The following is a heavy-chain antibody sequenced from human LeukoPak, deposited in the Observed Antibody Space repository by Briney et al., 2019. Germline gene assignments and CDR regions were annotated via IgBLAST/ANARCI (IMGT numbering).Heavy chain of an antibody. CDR1: EFSVGSNY. J-gene: IGHJ3*02. CDR3: AKEERYYDSSGYYSETNDAFDI. Sequence: GGSLRLSCAASEFSVGSNYMTWVRQAPGKGLEWVSAISGSGGSTYYADSVKGRFTISRDNSKNTLYLQMNSLRAEDTAVYYCAKEERYYDSSGYYSETNDAFDIWGQGTMVTVSS. D-gene: IGHD3-22*01. V-gene: IGHV3-23*01. CDR2: ISGSGGST.